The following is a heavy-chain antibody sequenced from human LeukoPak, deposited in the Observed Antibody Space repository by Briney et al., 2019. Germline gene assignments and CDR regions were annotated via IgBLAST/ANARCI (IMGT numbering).Heavy chain of an antibody. Sequence: ASVKVSCKASGYTFTSYGISWVRQAPGQGLEWMGWISAYNGNTNYAQKLQGRVTMTTDTSTSTAYMELRSLRSDDTAVYYCARDRPYIVVVPAAILGGSGAEYFQHWGQGTLVTVSS. D-gene: IGHD2-2*01. J-gene: IGHJ1*01. CDR1: GYTFTSYG. CDR3: ARDRPYIVVVPAAILGGSGAEYFQH. V-gene: IGHV1-18*01. CDR2: ISAYNGNT.